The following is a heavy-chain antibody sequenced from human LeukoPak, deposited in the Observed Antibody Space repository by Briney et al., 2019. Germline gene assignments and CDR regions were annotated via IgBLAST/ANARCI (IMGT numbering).Heavy chain of an antibody. CDR1: GGSISSYY. CDR3: ARGKVEYTSSSYFDY. J-gene: IGHJ4*02. CDR2: IYDSGST. D-gene: IGHD6-6*01. Sequence: PSETLSLTCTVSGGSISSYYWSWIRQPPGKGLEWIGYIYDSGSTNYNPSLKSRVTISVDTSKNQFSLKLSSVTAADTAVYYCARGKVEYTSSSYFDYWGQGTLVTVSS. V-gene: IGHV4-59*01.